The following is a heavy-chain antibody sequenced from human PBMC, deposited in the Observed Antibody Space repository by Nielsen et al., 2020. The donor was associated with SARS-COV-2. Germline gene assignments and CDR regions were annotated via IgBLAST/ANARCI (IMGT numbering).Heavy chain of an antibody. D-gene: IGHD2-2*02. CDR2: INHSGST. V-gene: IGHV4-34*01. J-gene: IGHJ5*02. CDR3: AREVDCSSTSCYNWFDP. CDR1: GGSFSGYY. Sequence: SETLSLTCAVYGGSFSGYYWSWIRQPPGKGLEWIGEINHSGSTNYNPSLKSRVTISVDTSKNQFSLKLSSVTAADTAVYYCAREVDCSSTSCYNWFDPWGQGTLVTVSS.